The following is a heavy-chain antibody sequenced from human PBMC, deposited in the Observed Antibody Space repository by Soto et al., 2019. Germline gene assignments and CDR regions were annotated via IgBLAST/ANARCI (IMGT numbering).Heavy chain of an antibody. D-gene: IGHD6-19*01. CDR2: ISYDGSNK. J-gene: IGHJ4*02. V-gene: IGHV3-30-3*01. CDR1: GFTFSSYA. Sequence: PGGSLRLSCAASGFTFSSYAMHWVRQAPGKGLEWVAVISYDGSNKYYADSVKGRFTISRDNSKNTLYLQMNSLRAEDTAVYYCARPLSSGPYYFDYWGQGTLVTVSS. CDR3: ARPLSSGPYYFDY.